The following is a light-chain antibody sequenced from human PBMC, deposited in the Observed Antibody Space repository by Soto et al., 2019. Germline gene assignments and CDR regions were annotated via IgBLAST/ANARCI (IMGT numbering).Light chain of an antibody. Sequence: DIQMTQSPSTLSASVGDRVTITCRASQTINSWLAWYQQKPGKAPKVLIFDASSLKTGVPSRFSGSGSGTEFTLTISNLQPHDFATYYCQQYDSYSSGPVGQGTKVDIK. CDR3: QQYDSYSSGP. CDR2: DAS. V-gene: IGKV1-5*01. CDR1: QTINSW. J-gene: IGKJ1*01.